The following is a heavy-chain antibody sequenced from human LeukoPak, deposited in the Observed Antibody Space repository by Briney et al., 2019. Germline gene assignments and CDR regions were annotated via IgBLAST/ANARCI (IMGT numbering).Heavy chain of an antibody. D-gene: IGHD4-17*01. CDR3: ARRHHGETGRALDY. CDR2: ISGSGGST. J-gene: IGHJ4*02. Sequence: GGSLRLSCAASGFTFSSYAMSWVRQAPGKGLEWVSAISGSGGSTYYADSVKGRFTISRDNSKNTLYLQMNSLRAEDTAVYYCARRHHGETGRALDYWGQGTLVTVSS. CDR1: GFTFSSYA. V-gene: IGHV3-23*01.